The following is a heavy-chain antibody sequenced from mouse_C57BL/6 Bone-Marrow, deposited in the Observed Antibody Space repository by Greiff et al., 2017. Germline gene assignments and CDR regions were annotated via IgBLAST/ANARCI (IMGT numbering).Heavy chain of an antibody. J-gene: IGHJ2*01. CDR3: VYYGSSYFDY. Sequence: EVQLQQSGPELVKPGASVKISCKASGYTFTDYYMNWVKQSHGKSLEWIGDINPNNGGTSYNQKFKGKATLTVDKSSSTAYMELRSLTSEDSAVYYCVYYGSSYFDYWGKGTTLTVSS. CDR1: GYTFTDYY. V-gene: IGHV1-26*01. D-gene: IGHD1-1*01. CDR2: INPNNGGT.